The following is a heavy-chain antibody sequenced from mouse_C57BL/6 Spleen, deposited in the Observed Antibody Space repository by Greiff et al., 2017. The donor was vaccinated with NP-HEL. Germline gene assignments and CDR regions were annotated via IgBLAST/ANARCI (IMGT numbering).Heavy chain of an antibody. CDR1: GFTFSDYG. D-gene: IGHD3-2*01. CDR2: ISSGSSTI. J-gene: IGHJ3*01. CDR3: ARWDDSGTPFAY. V-gene: IGHV5-17*01. Sequence: EVHLEESGGGLVKPGGSLKLSCAASGFTFSDYGMHWVRQAPGKGLEWVAYISSGSSTIYYADKVKGRFTFTRDNAKNTPFMQMTSLRSEDTAVCYCARWDDSGTPFAYWGQGTPVTVSA.